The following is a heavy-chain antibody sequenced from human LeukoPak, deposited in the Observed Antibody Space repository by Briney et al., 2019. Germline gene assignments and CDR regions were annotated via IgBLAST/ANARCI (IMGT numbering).Heavy chain of an antibody. D-gene: IGHD5-18*01. Sequence: GGSLRLSCAASGFTFSRYEMCWVRQAPGKGLEYVSAISSNGGSTYYANSVKGRFTISRDNSKNTLYLQMGSLRAEDMAVYYCARVQLWPNVGMDAWGQGTTVTVSS. V-gene: IGHV3-64*01. CDR1: GFTFSRYE. CDR2: ISSNGGST. J-gene: IGHJ6*02. CDR3: ARVQLWPNVGMDA.